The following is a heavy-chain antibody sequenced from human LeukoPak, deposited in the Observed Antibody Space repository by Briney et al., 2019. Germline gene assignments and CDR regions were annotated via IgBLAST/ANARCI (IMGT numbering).Heavy chain of an antibody. CDR3: ARGDYYGSGSRYFDY. CDR1: GGSISSGGCY. D-gene: IGHD3-10*01. CDR2: FYHSGIT. Sequence: SETLSLTCTVSGGSISSGGCYWNWIRQPPGKGLEWIGYFYHSGITYYNPSLKSRVTISVDTSKNQFSLKLSSVTAADTAVYYCARGDYYGSGSRYFDYWGQGTLVTVSS. J-gene: IGHJ4*02. V-gene: IGHV4-30-2*01.